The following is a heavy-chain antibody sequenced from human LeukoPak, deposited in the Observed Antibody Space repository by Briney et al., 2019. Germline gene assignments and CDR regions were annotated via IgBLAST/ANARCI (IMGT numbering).Heavy chain of an antibody. CDR1: GDSINNHY. Sequence: SETLSLTCTVSGDSINNHYWSWIRQPPGGGLEWIGYILHSGSTNYNPFLTSRVTLSVDRSKNHFSLNLTSVTAADRAVYYCAVRYIYGVRHFITWGQGTLVTVSS. V-gene: IGHV4-59*08. CDR3: AVRYIYGVRHFIT. D-gene: IGHD5-18*01. J-gene: IGHJ5*02. CDR2: ILHSGST.